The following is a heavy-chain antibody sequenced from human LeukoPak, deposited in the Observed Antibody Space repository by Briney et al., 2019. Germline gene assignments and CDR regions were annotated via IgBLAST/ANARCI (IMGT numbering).Heavy chain of an antibody. CDR3: AKTRPLDSSSWSHGDY. V-gene: IGHV3-30-3*02. CDR1: GFTFSSYA. CDR2: ISYDGCNK. Sequence: GGSLRLSCAASGFTFSSYAMHWVRQAPGKGLEWVAVISYDGCNKYYADSVKGRFTISRDNSKNTLYLQMNSLRAEDTAVYYCAKTRPLDSSSWSHGDYWGQGTLVTVSS. J-gene: IGHJ4*02. D-gene: IGHD6-13*01.